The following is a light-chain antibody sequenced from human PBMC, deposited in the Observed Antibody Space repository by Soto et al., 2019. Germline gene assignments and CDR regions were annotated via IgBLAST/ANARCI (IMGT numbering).Light chain of an antibody. CDR1: QSVSTW. Sequence: DIQMTQSPSTLSASVGDRVTITCRPSQSVSTWLAGYQQKPGEAPNLLIYEASRLPSTVPSRFSGSASGREFTHNITHLPPDDVATHYCQQYNDPQWTVAQGTMVDSK. CDR2: EAS. J-gene: IGKJ1*01. CDR3: QQYNDPQWT. V-gene: IGKV1-5*01.